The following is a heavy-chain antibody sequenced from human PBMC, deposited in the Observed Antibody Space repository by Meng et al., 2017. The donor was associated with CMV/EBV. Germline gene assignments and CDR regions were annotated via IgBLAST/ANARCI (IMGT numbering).Heavy chain of an antibody. CDR3: ARDCFGREDY. D-gene: IGHD3-10*01. V-gene: IGHV3-74*03. Sequence: LSLTCAASGFTLSSYWVHWVRQVPGKGLVWVSRINSDDSTTTYADSVKGRFTISRDNAKNTVYLQMNSLRVEDTAVYYCARDCFGREDYWGQGTLVTVSS. J-gene: IGHJ4*02. CDR1: GFTLSSYW. CDR2: INSDDSTT.